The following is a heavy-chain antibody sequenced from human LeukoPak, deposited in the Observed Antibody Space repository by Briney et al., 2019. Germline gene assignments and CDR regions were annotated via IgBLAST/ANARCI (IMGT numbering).Heavy chain of an antibody. CDR1: GYTFTGYY. J-gene: IGHJ3*02. D-gene: IGHD6-13*01. Sequence: ASVKVSCKASGYTFTGYYMRWGRPAPGQGLEWMGWINPNSGGTNYAQKFQGRVTMTRDTSISTAYMELSRLRSDDTGVYYCARVRSSSWVYFYTWGQGRMVTVSS. CDR2: INPNSGGT. V-gene: IGHV1-2*02. CDR3: ARVRSSSWVYFYT.